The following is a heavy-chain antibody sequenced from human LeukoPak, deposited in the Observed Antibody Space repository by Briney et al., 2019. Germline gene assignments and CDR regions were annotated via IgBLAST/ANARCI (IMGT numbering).Heavy chain of an antibody. D-gene: IGHD6-19*01. CDR2: IIPIFGTA. CDR3: AGVGSAVAGYITYSYFDY. Sequence: SVKVSCKASGGTFSSYAISWVRQAPGQGLEWMGGIIPIFGTANYAQKFQGRVTITADESTSTAYMELSSLRSEDTAVYYCAGVGSAVAGYITYSYFDYWGQGTLVTVSS. CDR1: GGTFSSYA. V-gene: IGHV1-69*13. J-gene: IGHJ4*02.